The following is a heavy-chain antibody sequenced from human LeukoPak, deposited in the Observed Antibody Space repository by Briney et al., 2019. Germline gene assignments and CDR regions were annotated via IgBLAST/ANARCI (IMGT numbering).Heavy chain of an antibody. CDR1: GFTFSSYS. CDR2: ISSSSSYI. J-gene: IGHJ3*02. CDR3: ARAPQWLDAFDI. Sequence: GGSLRLSCAASGFTFSSYSMNWVRQAPGKGLEWVSSISSSSSYIYYADSVKGRFTISRDNAKNSLYLQMNSLRAEDTAVYYCARAPQWLDAFDIWGQGTMVTVSS. V-gene: IGHV3-21*04. D-gene: IGHD6-19*01.